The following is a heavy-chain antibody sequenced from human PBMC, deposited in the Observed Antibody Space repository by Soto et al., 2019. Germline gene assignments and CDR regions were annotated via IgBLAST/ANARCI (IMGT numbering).Heavy chain of an antibody. V-gene: IGHV4-39*01. CDR3: ARLTYYYGSGSYYTGGGYYGMDV. Sequence: QLQLQESGPGLVKPSETLSLTCTVSGGSISSSSYYWGWIRQPPGKGLEWIGSIYYSGSTYYNPSLKSRVTISVDTSKNQFSLKLSSVTAADTAVYYCARLTYYYGSGSYYTGGGYYGMDVWGQGTTVTVSS. J-gene: IGHJ6*02. CDR2: IYYSGST. D-gene: IGHD3-10*01. CDR1: GGSISSSSYY.